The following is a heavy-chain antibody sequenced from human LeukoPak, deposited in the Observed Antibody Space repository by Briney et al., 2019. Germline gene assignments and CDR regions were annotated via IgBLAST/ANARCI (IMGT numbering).Heavy chain of an antibody. V-gene: IGHV4-39*01. CDR3: AVVPAAIAPYYYYYGMDV. Sequence: PSETLSLTCTVSGGSISSSSYYWGWIRQPPGKGLEWIGSIYYSGSTYYNPSLKSRVTISVDTSKNQFSLKLSSVTAADTAVYYCAVVPAAIAPYYYYYGMDVWGQGTTVTVSS. D-gene: IGHD2-2*02. CDR1: GGSISSSSYY. J-gene: IGHJ6*02. CDR2: IYYSGST.